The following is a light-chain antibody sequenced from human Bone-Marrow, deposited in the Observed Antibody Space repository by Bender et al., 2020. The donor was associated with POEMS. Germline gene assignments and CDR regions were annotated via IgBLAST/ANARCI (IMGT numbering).Light chain of an antibody. V-gene: IGLV3-21*01. CDR2: DDT. Sequence: SYVLTQPPSVSVAPGKTAGIPCGGNNIGRKSVHWYQQKPGQPPVMFIYDDTDRPSGIPERFSGSNSGNTATLTISRVEAGDEADYYCQVWDSSSGLVVFGGGTKLTVL. J-gene: IGLJ2*01. CDR1: NIGRKS. CDR3: QVWDSSSGLVV.